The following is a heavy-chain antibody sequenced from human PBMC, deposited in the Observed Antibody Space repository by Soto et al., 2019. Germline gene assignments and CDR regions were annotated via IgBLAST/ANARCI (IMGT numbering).Heavy chain of an antibody. CDR3: AGVFRDGYNYWYVFDI. CDR1: GGSISSYY. V-gene: IGHV4-59*01. J-gene: IGHJ3*02. CDR2: IYHSGST. Sequence: SETLSLTCTVSGGSISSYYWSWIRQPPGKGLEWIGYIYHSGSTNYNPSLKSRVTISVDTSKNQFSLKLSSVTAADTAVYYCAGVFRDGYNYWYVFDIWGQGTMVPVSS. D-gene: IGHD5-12*01.